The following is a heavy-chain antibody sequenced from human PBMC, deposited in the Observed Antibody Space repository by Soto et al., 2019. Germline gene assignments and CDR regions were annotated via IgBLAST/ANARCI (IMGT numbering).Heavy chain of an antibody. Sequence: QVQLVESGGGLVKPGGSLRLSCAASGFTFSDYYMSWIRQAPGKGLEWVSYISSSSSYTNYADSVKGRFTISRDNAKNSLYLQMNSLRAEDTAVYYCARLFGVTEPLDLWGRGTLVTVSS. CDR3: ARLFGVTEPLDL. CDR1: GFTFSDYY. J-gene: IGHJ2*01. D-gene: IGHD3-16*01. V-gene: IGHV3-11*06. CDR2: ISSSSSYT.